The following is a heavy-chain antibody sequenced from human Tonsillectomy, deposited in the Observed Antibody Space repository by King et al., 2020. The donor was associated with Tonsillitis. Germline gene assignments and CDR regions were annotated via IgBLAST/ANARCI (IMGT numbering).Heavy chain of an antibody. D-gene: IGHD6-6*01. CDR3: TRASSSSSSFDY. J-gene: IGHJ4*02. CDR1: GFTFSGSA. V-gene: IGHV3-73*01. Sequence: EVQLVESGGGLVQPGGSLKLSCAASGFTFSGSAMHWVRQASGKGLEWVGRIRSKANSYATAYAASVKGRFTISRDDSKNTAYLQMNSLKTEDTAVYYCTRASSSSSSFDYWGQGTLVTVSS. CDR2: IRSKANSYAT.